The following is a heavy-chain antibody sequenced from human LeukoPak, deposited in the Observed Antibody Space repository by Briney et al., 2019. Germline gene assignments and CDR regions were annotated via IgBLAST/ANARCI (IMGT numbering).Heavy chain of an antibody. D-gene: IGHD2-21*02. CDR3: VREDIVVVTTLTG. CDR1: GFSFSRLW. Sequence: PGGSLRLSCAASGFSFSRLWMHWVRQAPGKGLVWLSRITSEGRNRNYADSVNGRFTISRDNAKNTLYLQMICLRTGDTAVYFCVREDIVVVTTLTGGGQPRLVTASS. J-gene: IGHJ4*02. CDR2: ITSEGRNR. V-gene: IGHV3-74*01.